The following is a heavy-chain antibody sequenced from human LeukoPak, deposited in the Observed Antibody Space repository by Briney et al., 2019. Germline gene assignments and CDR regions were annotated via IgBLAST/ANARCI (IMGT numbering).Heavy chain of an antibody. J-gene: IGHJ4*02. Sequence: GESLKISCNGSAYSFTSFWIGWVRQMPGKGLEWMGIIYPGDSDTRYSPSFQGQVTISADKSISTAYLQWSSLTDSDTPMYYCARHRIRGYGYGDYWGQGTLVTVSS. CDR3: ARHRIRGYGYGDY. V-gene: IGHV5-51*01. D-gene: IGHD5-18*01. CDR1: AYSFTSFW. CDR2: IYPGDSDT.